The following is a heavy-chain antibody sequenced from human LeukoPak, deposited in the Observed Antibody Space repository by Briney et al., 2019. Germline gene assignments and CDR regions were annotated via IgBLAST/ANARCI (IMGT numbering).Heavy chain of an antibody. CDR1: GFTFDDYG. V-gene: IGHV3-23*01. J-gene: IGHJ4*02. Sequence: GGSLRLSCAASGFTFDDYGMSWVRQAPGKGLEWVSAISGSGGSTHYADSVRGRFTISRDNSKNTLYLQMNSLRAEDTAVYYCAKDRDVWGSLLDYWGQGTLVTVSS. CDR2: ISGSGGST. D-gene: IGHD3-16*01. CDR3: AKDRDVWGSLLDY.